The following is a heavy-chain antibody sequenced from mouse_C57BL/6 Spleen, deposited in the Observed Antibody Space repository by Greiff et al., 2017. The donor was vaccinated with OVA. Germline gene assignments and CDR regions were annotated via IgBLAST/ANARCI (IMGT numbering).Heavy chain of an antibody. Sequence: QVQLQQPGAELVMPGASVKLSCKASGYTFTSYWMHWVKQRPGQGLEWIGEIDPSDSYTNYNQKFKGKSTLTVDKSSSTAYMQLSSLTSEDSAVYYCARDSNYVRYYAMDYWGQGTSVTVSS. V-gene: IGHV1-69*01. CDR2: IDPSDSYT. D-gene: IGHD2-5*01. CDR3: ARDSNYVRYYAMDY. CDR1: GYTFTSYW. J-gene: IGHJ4*01.